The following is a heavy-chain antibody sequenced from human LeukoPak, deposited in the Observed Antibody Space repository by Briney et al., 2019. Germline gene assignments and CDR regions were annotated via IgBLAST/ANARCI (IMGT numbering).Heavy chain of an antibody. J-gene: IGHJ4*02. CDR1: GFTFDDYA. CDR3: ARDGQYYDFWSGSGY. Sequence: PGGSLRLSCVGSGFTFDDYAMHWVRQAPGKGLEWVSGISWNSGRRGYADSVKGRFTISRDNAKTSLYLQMNSLRAEDMALYYCARDGQYYDFWSGSGYWGQGTLVTVSS. CDR2: ISWNSGRR. D-gene: IGHD3-3*01. V-gene: IGHV3-9*03.